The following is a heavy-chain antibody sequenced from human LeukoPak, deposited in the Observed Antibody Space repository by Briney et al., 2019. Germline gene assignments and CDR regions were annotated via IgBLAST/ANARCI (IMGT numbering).Heavy chain of an antibody. Sequence: ASVTVSCKASGYTFTSYDINWVRQATGQGLEWMGGMNPNSGNTGYAQKFQGRVTMTRNTSISTAYMELSSLRSEDTAVYYCARGPTMVRGVGPDMDVWGKGTTVTVSS. CDR1: GYTFTSYD. D-gene: IGHD3-10*01. CDR2: MNPNSGNT. J-gene: IGHJ6*03. CDR3: ARGPTMVRGVGPDMDV. V-gene: IGHV1-8*01.